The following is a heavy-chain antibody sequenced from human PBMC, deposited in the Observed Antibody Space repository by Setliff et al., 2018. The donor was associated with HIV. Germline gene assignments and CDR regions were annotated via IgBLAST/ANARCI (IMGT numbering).Heavy chain of an antibody. V-gene: IGHV4-59*08. CDR2: IYYSGST. CDR3: ARHPPNLDWLDP. CDR1: GGSISSYY. Sequence: PSETLSLTCTVSGGSISSYYWSWIRQPPGKGLEWIGYIYYSGSTNYNPSLKSRVTISVDTSKNQFSLKLSSVTAADTAVYYCARHPPNLDWLDPWGQGTLVTVSS. J-gene: IGHJ5*02.